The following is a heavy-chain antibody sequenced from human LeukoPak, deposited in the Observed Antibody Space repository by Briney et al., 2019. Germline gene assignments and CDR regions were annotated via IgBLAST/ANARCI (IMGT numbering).Heavy chain of an antibody. Sequence: PGGSLRLSCAASGFTFSSYSMNWVRQAPGKGLEWVSSISSSSSYIYYADSVKGRFTISRDNAKNSLYLQMNSLRAEDTAVYYCARYGRDYYYYMDVWGKGTTVTVSS. J-gene: IGHJ6*03. CDR2: ISSSSSYI. V-gene: IGHV3-21*01. D-gene: IGHD4-17*01. CDR1: GFTFSSYS. CDR3: ARYGRDYYYYMDV.